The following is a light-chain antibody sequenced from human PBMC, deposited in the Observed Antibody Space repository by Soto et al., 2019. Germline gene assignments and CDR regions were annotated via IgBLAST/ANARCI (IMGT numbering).Light chain of an antibody. CDR3: QQYNSYPRT. V-gene: IGKV1-5*01. Sequence: DIQMTQSPSTLSASLGDRVTITCLASQSISSYLAWYQQKPGKAPKLLIYDASSLESGVPSRFSGSGSGTEFTLTISSLQPDDFAAYYCQQYNSYPRTFGQGTKVDIK. J-gene: IGKJ1*01. CDR2: DAS. CDR1: QSISSY.